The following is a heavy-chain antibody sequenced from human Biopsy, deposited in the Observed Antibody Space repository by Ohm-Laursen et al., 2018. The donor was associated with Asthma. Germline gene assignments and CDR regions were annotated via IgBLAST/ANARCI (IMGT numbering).Heavy chain of an antibody. CDR2: IYRGGTS. J-gene: IGHJ4*02. Sequence: SLRLSCTASGFAGSRDHMFWVRQAPGKGLEWVSVIYRGGTSHTADSVRGLFTISRDYSKNTLYLQRHSLRAEDTAVNYCARGDSSNWSHYYFDYWGQGTLVTVSS. CDR1: GFAGSRDH. V-gene: IGHV3-53*01. CDR3: ARGDSSNWSHYYFDY. D-gene: IGHD3-22*01.